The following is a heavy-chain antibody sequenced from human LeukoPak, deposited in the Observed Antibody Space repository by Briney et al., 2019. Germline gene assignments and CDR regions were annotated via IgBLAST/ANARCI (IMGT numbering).Heavy chain of an antibody. J-gene: IGHJ4*02. CDR2: INTGNGNT. CDR1: VDTFPSYA. Sequence: ASVKVSCKASVDTFPSYAMHWVRQAPGQRLECMGWINTGNGNTKYSQKFQGRVTITRDTSASTAYMDLSSLRSEDTAVYYCARNTQTAIPLPYYFDYWGQGTLVTVSS. V-gene: IGHV1-3*04. D-gene: IGHD2-21*02. CDR3: ARNTQTAIPLPYYFDY.